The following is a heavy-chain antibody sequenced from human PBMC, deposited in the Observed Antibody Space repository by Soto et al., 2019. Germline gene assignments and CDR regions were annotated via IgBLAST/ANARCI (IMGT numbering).Heavy chain of an antibody. CDR3: ARLMIDYDLFTGYYINWFDP. CDR1: GGSMSTYF. V-gene: IGHV4-59*08. CDR2: ISDSGST. J-gene: IGHJ5*02. Sequence: SETLSLTCTVSGGSMSTYFLSWIRQPPGKGLDWIAYISDSGSTNYNPSLKSRVTASVDTSKNQFSLRLSSVSAADTAIYYCARLMIDYDLFTGYYINWFDPWGQGTLVTVSS. D-gene: IGHD3-9*01.